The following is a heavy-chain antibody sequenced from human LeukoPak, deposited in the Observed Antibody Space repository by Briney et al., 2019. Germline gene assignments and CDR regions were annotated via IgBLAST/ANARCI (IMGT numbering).Heavy chain of an antibody. CDR1: GFTFSSYG. J-gene: IGHJ4*02. CDR3: ASGVPVDY. Sequence: GGSLRLSCAASGFTFSSYGMHWVRQAPGKGLDWVAFVSYDGSNKYYADSVKGRFTISRDNSKNTLYLQMNSLRAEDTAVYYCASGVPVDYWGQGTLVTVSS. V-gene: IGHV3-30*12. D-gene: IGHD3-10*01. CDR2: VSYDGSNK.